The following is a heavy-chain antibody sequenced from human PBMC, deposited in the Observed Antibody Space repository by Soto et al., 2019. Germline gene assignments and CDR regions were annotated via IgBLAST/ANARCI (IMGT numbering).Heavy chain of an antibody. CDR1: GGSISSGGYY. J-gene: IGHJ4*02. CDR3: ARSSSWHLHASDY. V-gene: IGHV4-31*03. D-gene: IGHD6-13*01. CDR2: IYYSGST. Sequence: QVQLQESGPGLVKPSQTLSLTCTVSGGSISSGGYYWSWIRQHPGKGLEWIGYIYYSGSTYYNPSLNSRVTIAVDTSKNQFSLKLSSVTAADTAVYYCARSSSWHLHASDYWGQGTLVTVSS.